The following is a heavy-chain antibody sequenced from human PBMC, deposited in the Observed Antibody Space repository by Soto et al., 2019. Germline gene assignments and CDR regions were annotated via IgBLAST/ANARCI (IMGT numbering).Heavy chain of an antibody. CDR3: ARVLWSTVSPTRDSWFAP. Sequence: QVQLQESGPGLVKPSQTLSLTCTVSGGSISSGGYYWSWIRQHPGKGLEWIGYIYSSGSSFYNPSLKSRVTISVDTSKNQFSLNLNSVNAADTAVYYCARVLWSTVSPTRDSWFAPWGQGALVTVSS. CDR1: GGSISSGGYY. CDR2: IYSSGSS. J-gene: IGHJ5*02. V-gene: IGHV4-31*03. D-gene: IGHD4-17*01.